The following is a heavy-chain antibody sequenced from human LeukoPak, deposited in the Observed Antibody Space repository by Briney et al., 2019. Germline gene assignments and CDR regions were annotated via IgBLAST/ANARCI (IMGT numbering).Heavy chain of an antibody. CDR1: GGSISSSSYY. CDR2: IYYSGST. V-gene: IGHV4-39*07. J-gene: IGHJ2*01. CDR3: ARDPHCSGGSCYSYFDL. Sequence: SETLSLTCTVSGGSISSSSYYWGWIRQPPGKGLEWIGSIYYSGSTYYNPSLKSRVTISVDTSKNQFSLKLSSVTAADTAVYYCARDPHCSGGSCYSYFDLWGRGTLVTVSS. D-gene: IGHD2-15*01.